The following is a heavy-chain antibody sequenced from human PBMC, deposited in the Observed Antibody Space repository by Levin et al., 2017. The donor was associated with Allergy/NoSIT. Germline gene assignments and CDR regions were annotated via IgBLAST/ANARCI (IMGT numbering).Heavy chain of an antibody. Sequence: PSETLSLTCAVSGGSISSGGYSWSWIRQPPGKGLEWIGNIYLSGSTYYNPSLKSRVTISVDRSKNQISLNLSSVTAADTAVYYCARVAVYSYGYYFDYWGQGTLVTVSS. D-gene: IGHD5-18*01. CDR1: GGSISSGGYS. J-gene: IGHJ4*02. CDR2: IYLSGST. CDR3: ARVAVYSYGYYFDY. V-gene: IGHV4-30-2*01.